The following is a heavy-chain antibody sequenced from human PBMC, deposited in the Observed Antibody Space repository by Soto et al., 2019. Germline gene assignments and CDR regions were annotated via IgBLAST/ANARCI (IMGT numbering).Heavy chain of an antibody. D-gene: IGHD6-13*01. CDR1: GFTFSSYA. CDR3: ARRGPGTDFDY. Sequence: EVQLLESGGGLVQPGGSLRLSCAASGFTFSSYAMRWVRQAPGKGLEWISAVSGSGGRTYYADSVKGRFTISRDNATNTRYLQMNSLRAEDTAVYYCARRGPGTDFDYWGQGTVVTVSS. V-gene: IGHV3-23*01. J-gene: IGHJ4*02. CDR2: VSGSGGRT.